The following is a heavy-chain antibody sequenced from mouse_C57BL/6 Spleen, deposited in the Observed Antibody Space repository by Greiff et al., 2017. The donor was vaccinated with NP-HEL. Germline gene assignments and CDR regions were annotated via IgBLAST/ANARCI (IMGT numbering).Heavy chain of an antibody. CDR1: GYTFTDYN. D-gene: IGHD2-5*01. CDR3: ARGGYYSNYGYFDV. CDR2: INPNNGGT. V-gene: IGHV1-18*01. Sequence: EVQLQESGPELVKPGASVKIPCKASGYTFTDYNMDWVKQSHGKSLEWIGDINPNNGGTIYNQKFKGKATLTVDKSSSTAYMALRSLTSEDTAVYYCARGGYYSNYGYFDVWGTGTTVTVSS. J-gene: IGHJ1*03.